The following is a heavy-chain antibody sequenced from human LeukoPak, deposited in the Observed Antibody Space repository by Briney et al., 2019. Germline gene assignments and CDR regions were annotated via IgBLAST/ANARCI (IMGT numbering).Heavy chain of an antibody. J-gene: IGHJ4*02. CDR3: ARDRFYYDILTGCSPQAHFDY. V-gene: IGHV3-48*03. D-gene: IGHD3-9*01. Sequence: SGGSLRLSCAASGFTFSSYEMNWVRQAPGKGLEWVSYISSSGSTIYYADSVKGRFTISRDNAKNSLYLQMNSLRAEDTAVYYCARDRFYYDILTGCSPQAHFDYWGQGTLVTVSS. CDR1: GFTFSSYE. CDR2: ISSSGSTI.